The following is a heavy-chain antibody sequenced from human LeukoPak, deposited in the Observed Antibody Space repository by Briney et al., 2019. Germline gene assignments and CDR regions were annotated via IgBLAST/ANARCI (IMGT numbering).Heavy chain of an antibody. Sequence: GGSLRLSCAASGFTFSSYGMHWVRQAPGKGLEWVAFIRYDGSNKYYADSVKGRFAISRDNSKNTLYLQMNSLRAEDTAVYYCARGPSGYHNTGGQGTLVTVSS. V-gene: IGHV3-30*02. CDR2: IRYDGSNK. D-gene: IGHD5-12*01. CDR1: GFTFSSYG. J-gene: IGHJ4*02. CDR3: ARGPSGYHNT.